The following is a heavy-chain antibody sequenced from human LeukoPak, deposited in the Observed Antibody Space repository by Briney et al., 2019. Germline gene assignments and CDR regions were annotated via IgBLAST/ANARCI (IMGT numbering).Heavy chain of an antibody. CDR1: GGSMLNNY. CDR3: ARDSDWGVPFDY. J-gene: IGHJ4*02. Sequence: PSGTLSLTCVVSGGSMLNNYWNWLRQAAGKGLEWIGRMHTSGSPDYNPSLESRVTMSVDTSKNQFSLKMNSVTAADTAVYYCARDSDWGVPFDYWGQGTLVTVSS. V-gene: IGHV4-4*07. CDR2: MHTSGSP. D-gene: IGHD3/OR15-3a*01.